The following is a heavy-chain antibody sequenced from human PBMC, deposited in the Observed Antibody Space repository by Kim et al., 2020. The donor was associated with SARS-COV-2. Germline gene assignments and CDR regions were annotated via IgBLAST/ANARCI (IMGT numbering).Heavy chain of an antibody. CDR1: GFTFSSYS. Sequence: GGSLRLSCAASGFTFSSYSMNWVRQAPGKGLEWVSSISSSSSYIYYADSVKGRFTISRDNAKNSLYLQMNSLRAEDTAVYYCARWGAGIINWVSYFDYWGQGTLVTVSS. J-gene: IGHJ4*02. D-gene: IGHD3-10*01. CDR2: ISSSSSYI. CDR3: ARWGAGIINWVSYFDY. V-gene: IGHV3-21*01.